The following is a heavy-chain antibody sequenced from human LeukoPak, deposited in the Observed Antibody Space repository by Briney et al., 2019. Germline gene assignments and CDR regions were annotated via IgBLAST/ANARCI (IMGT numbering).Heavy chain of an antibody. CDR3: ARQVRRETYGMDV. V-gene: IGHV4-39*01. J-gene: IGHJ6*02. CDR1: GGSINNAIYY. D-gene: IGHD3-10*01. CDR2: IYYSGTT. Sequence: SETLSLTCTVSGGSINNAIYYWGWIRQPPGKGLEWIGSIYYSGTTYYNPSLKSRVTISVDTSKNQFSLKLSSVTAADTAVYYCARQVRRETYGMDVWGQGTTVTVSS.